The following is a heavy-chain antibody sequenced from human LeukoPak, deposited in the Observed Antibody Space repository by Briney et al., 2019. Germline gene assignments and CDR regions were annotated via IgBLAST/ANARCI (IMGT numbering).Heavy chain of an antibody. CDR3: AKCSGGNCYHSDDH. D-gene: IGHD2-15*01. J-gene: IGHJ5*02. Sequence: PGGSLRLSCAASGFTFSAYSMNWVRQAPGKGLEWVSSISSGGRYIYYADSVKGRFTISRDNAKDSLYLQMNSLRAEDTAVYYCAKCSGGNCYHSDDHWGQGTLVTVSP. CDR2: ISSGGRYI. V-gene: IGHV3-21*01. CDR1: GFTFSAYS.